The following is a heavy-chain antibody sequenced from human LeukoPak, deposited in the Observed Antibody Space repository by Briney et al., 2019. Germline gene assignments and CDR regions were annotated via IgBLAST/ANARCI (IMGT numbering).Heavy chain of an antibody. CDR1: GGSISSYY. CDR2: IYSSGST. D-gene: IGHD2-8*01. Sequence: SETLSLTCTVSGGSISSYYWSWIRQPAGKGLEWIGRIYSSGSTNYNPSLKSRVTMSVDTSKNQFSLKLSSVTAADTAVYYCARSQGMLDWFDPWAREPWSPSPQ. V-gene: IGHV4-4*07. J-gene: IGHJ5*02. CDR3: ARSQGMLDWFDP.